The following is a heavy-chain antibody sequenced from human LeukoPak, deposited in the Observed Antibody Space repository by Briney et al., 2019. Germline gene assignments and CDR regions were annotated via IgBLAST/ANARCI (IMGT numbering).Heavy chain of an antibody. CDR3: TRDLMDYDVSTGLHHYYMDV. CDR1: GFTVSSNY. J-gene: IGHJ6*02. CDR2: IGIWGSTI. V-gene: IGHV3-48*01. D-gene: IGHD3-9*01. Sequence: PGGSLRLSCAASGFTVSSNYMSWVRQAPGKGLEWVSFIGIWGSTIYYADSVKGRFTISRDNAKNSLYLQMNTLRVEDTAVYYCTRDLMDYDVSTGLHHYYMDVWGQGTTVTVSS.